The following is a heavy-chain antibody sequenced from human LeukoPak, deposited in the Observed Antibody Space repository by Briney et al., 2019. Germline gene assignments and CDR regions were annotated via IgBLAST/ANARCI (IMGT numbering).Heavy chain of an antibody. J-gene: IGHJ4*02. V-gene: IGHV3-53*01. CDR1: GFTVSSNY. CDR3: AKDLTWMLGRFDS. D-gene: IGHD2-2*03. CDR2: IYSGGST. Sequence: PGGSLRLSCAASGFTVSSNYMSWVRQAPGKGLEWVSVIYSGGSTYYADSVKGRFTISRDNSKNTLYLQINSLRAEDTAVYYCAKDLTWMLGRFDSWGQGTLVTVSS.